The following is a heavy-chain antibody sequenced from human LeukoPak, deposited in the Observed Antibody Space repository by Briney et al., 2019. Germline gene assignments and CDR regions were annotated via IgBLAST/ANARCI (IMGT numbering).Heavy chain of an antibody. Sequence: PGGSLRRSCAASAFTSDDYGMSCLRQVPGKGLEWVSGVIRNGGSTDYADSVKGRFTISRDNAKNSLYLQMNSLRAEDTALYYCVRGFRGGALDYWGQGTLVTVSS. J-gene: IGHJ4*02. CDR3: VRGFRGGALDY. CDR1: AFTSDDYG. D-gene: IGHD3-10*01. V-gene: IGHV3-20*04. CDR2: VIRNGGST.